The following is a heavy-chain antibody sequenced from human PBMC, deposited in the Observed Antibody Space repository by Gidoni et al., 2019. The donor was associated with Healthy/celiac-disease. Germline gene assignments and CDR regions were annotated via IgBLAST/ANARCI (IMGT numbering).Heavy chain of an antibody. Sequence: QVQLVESGGGVVQPGRYLRLSCAASGVTFSSYGMHWVRQAPGKGLEGVAVISYDGSNKYYADSVKGRFTISRDNSKNTLYLQMNSLRAEDTAVYYCAKANVDIVANDFDYWGQGTLVTVSS. D-gene: IGHD5-12*01. CDR3: AKANVDIVANDFDY. CDR1: GVTFSSYG. J-gene: IGHJ4*02. V-gene: IGHV3-30*18. CDR2: ISYDGSNK.